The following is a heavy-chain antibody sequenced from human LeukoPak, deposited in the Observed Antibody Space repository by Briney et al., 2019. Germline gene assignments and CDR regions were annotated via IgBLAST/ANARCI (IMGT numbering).Heavy chain of an antibody. D-gene: IGHD2-21*02. Sequence: GGSLRLSCVASGFTITGYGMNWVRQAPGKGLQWVSSISNSGSHIFYADSVKDRFTISRDNAKNALYLEMNSLRDDDTALYYCARAPTYCGGDCYLSNFDYWGQGTLVTVSS. CDR2: ISNSGSHI. CDR3: ARAPTYCGGDCYLSNFDY. CDR1: GFTITGYG. J-gene: IGHJ4*02. V-gene: IGHV3-21*04.